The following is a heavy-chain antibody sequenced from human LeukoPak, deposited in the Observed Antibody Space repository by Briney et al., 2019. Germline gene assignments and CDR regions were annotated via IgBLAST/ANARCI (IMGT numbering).Heavy chain of an antibody. CDR2: ISSSSSTI. V-gene: IGHV3-48*01. Sequence: PGGSLRLSCAASGFTFSSYSMNWVRQAPGKGLEWVSYISSSSSTIYYADSMKGRFTISRDNAKNSLYLQMSSLRAEDTAVYYCARDLLPRSQWLVPANWFDPWGQGTLVTVSS. CDR1: GFTFSSYS. D-gene: IGHD6-19*01. CDR3: ARDLLPRSQWLVPANWFDP. J-gene: IGHJ5*02.